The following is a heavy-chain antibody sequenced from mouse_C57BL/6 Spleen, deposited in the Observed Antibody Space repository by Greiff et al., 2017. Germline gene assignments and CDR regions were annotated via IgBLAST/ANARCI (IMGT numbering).Heavy chain of an antibody. Sequence: EVKLMESGGGLVKPGGSLKLSCAASGFTFSDYGMHWVRQAPEKGLEWVAYISSGSSTIYYADTVKGRFTISRDNAKNTLFLQMTSLRSEDTAMYYCASPFYYGSSGFAYWGQGTLVTVSA. CDR2: ISSGSSTI. V-gene: IGHV5-17*01. J-gene: IGHJ3*01. CDR1: GFTFSDYG. CDR3: ASPFYYGSSGFAY. D-gene: IGHD1-1*01.